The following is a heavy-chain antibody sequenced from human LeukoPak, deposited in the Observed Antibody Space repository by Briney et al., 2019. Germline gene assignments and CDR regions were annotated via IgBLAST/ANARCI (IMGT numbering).Heavy chain of an antibody. V-gene: IGHV3-30-3*01. CDR2: ISYDGNNK. D-gene: IGHD3-10*01. CDR3: ARGELPYYYGSGSYQGLGN. CDR1: GFTFSSYA. Sequence: PGGSLRLSCAASGFTFSSYAMHWVRQAPGKGLEWVAVISYDGNNKYYADSVKGRFTISRDNSKNTLYLQMNSLRAEDTAVYFCARGELPYYYGSGSYQGLGNWGQGTLVTVSS. J-gene: IGHJ4*02.